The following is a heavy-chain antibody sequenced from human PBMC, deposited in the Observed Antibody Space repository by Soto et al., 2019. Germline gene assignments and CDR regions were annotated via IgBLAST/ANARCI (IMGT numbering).Heavy chain of an antibody. Sequence: SETLSVTYTVSGGSISSYYWSWIRQPAGKGLEWIGRIYTSGSTNYNPSLKSRVTMSVDTSKNQFSLKLSSVTAADTAVYYCARGDIVVVPAVQGASYGMDFRGPGPTLTVSS. J-gene: IGHJ6*02. CDR3: ARGDIVVVPAVQGASYGMDF. CDR1: GGSISSYY. CDR2: IYTSGST. D-gene: IGHD2-2*01. V-gene: IGHV4-4*07.